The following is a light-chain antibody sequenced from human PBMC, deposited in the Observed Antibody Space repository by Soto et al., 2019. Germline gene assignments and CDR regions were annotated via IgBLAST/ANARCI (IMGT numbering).Light chain of an antibody. J-gene: IGKJ1*01. Sequence: EIVMTQSPATLSVSPGDRATLSCRASESVSINLAWYQQKPGQAPRLLIYGASTRATSVPGRFSGTGSGTEFTLTISALQSEDFAVYYCQQYNDWPPRTFGQGTKVEIK. CDR2: GAS. CDR3: QQYNDWPPRT. V-gene: IGKV3-15*01. CDR1: ESVSIN.